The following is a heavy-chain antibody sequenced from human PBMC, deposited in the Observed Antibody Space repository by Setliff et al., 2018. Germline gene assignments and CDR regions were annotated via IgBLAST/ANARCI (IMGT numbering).Heavy chain of an antibody. Sequence: RVLTGGRTEYNPSLKSRLTLSLDTSRKEFFLKMTYVTAADTAVYYCARDHDGSGYKRDWFDPWGQGILVTVSS. CDR2: VLTGGRT. V-gene: IGHV4-4*07. D-gene: IGHD5-12*01. CDR3: ARDHDGSGYKRDWFDP. J-gene: IGHJ5*02.